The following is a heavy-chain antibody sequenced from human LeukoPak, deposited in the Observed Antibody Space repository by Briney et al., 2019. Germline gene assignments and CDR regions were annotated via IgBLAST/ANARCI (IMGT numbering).Heavy chain of an antibody. V-gene: IGHV4-4*07. Sequence: PSETLSLTCAVSGGSISSYFWTWIRQPAGKGLEWIGRISTSGSTNYNPSLKSRVSMSLDTSKNQFSLKLSSVTAADTAVYYCARNRDEKAGIAAFYYYYMDVWGKGTTVTVSS. CDR1: GGSISSYF. J-gene: IGHJ6*03. D-gene: IGHD6-13*01. CDR2: ISTSGST. CDR3: ARNRDEKAGIAAFYYYYMDV.